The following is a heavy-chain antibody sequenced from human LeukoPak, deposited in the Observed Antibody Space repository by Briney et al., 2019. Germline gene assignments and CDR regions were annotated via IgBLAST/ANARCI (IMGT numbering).Heavy chain of an antibody. CDR1: GFALSSHW. J-gene: IGHJ3*02. V-gene: IGHV3-7*03. Sequence: PGRSLRLSCAASGFALSSHWMTWVRQVPGRGPEWVANVNRDGSETYYLDSVKGRFTISKDNAKNSLYLQMNSLRAEDTAVYYCARVYSSSSGKNAFDIWGQGTMVTVSS. CDR2: VNRDGSET. D-gene: IGHD6-6*01. CDR3: ARVYSSSSGKNAFDI.